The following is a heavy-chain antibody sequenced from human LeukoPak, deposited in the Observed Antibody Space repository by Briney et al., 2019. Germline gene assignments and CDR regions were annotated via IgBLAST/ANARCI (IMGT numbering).Heavy chain of an antibody. V-gene: IGHV1-46*01. Sequence: GASVKVSCKAFGYTFTSNYMHWVRQAPGQGPEWMGVISPSGGSTTYAQKFQGRVTLTRDMSTSTDYLELSSLRSEDTAVYYCARDSRSLYGSGSYYNFGGIVDWFDPWGQGTLVTVSS. CDR1: GYTFTSNY. D-gene: IGHD3-10*01. J-gene: IGHJ5*02. CDR2: ISPSGGST. CDR3: ARDSRSLYGSGSYYNFGGIVDWFDP.